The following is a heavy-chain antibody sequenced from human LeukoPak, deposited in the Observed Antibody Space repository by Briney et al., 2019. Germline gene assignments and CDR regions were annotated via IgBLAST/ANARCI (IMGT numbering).Heavy chain of an antibody. CDR2: IYDSGST. V-gene: IGHV4-59*01. CDR3: ARYTSMIAFHARGFDI. D-gene: IGHD5-18*01. Sequence: PSETLSLTCTVSGGSISSYYWTWIRQPPGRGLEWIGYIYDSGSTNYNPSLKSRVTISVDTSKNQFSLNLSSVTAADTAVYYCARYTSMIAFHARGFDIWGQGTLVTVSS. J-gene: IGHJ3*02. CDR1: GGSISSYY.